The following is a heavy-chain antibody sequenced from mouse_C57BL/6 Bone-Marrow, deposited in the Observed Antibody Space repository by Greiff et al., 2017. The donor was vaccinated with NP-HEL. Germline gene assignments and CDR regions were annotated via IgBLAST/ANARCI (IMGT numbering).Heavy chain of an antibody. V-gene: IGHV1-82*01. D-gene: IGHD1-1*01. CDR1: GYAFSSSW. J-gene: IGHJ4*01. Sequence: VQLKESGPELVKPGASVKISCKASGYAFSSSWMNWVKQRPGKGLEWIGRIYPGDGDTNYNGKFKGKATLTADKSSSTAYMQLSSLTSEDSAVYFCARDTTVVATYYAMDYWGQGTSVTVSS. CDR2: IYPGDGDT. CDR3: ARDTTVVATYYAMDY.